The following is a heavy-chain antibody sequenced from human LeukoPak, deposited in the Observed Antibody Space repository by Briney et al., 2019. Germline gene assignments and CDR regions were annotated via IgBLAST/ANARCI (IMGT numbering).Heavy chain of an antibody. CDR2: ISGSGGNT. J-gene: IGHJ4*02. CDR1: GFTFSSYA. D-gene: IGHD3-10*01. V-gene: IGHV3-23*01. CDR3: ARYYGSGSYWTDY. Sequence: TGGSLRLSCAASGFTFSSYAMSWVGQAPGKGLEWVSAISGSGGNTYYADSVKGRFTISRDNSKNTLYLQMNSLRAEDTAVYYCARYYGSGSYWTDYWGQGTLVTVSS.